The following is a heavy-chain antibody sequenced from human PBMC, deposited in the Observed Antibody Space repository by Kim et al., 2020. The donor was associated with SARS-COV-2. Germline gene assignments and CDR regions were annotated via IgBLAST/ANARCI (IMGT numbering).Heavy chain of an antibody. CDR3: ARDWPVEVASSGSYYRKYYGMDV. CDR2: IYYSGST. CDR1: GGSISSSSYY. J-gene: IGHJ6*02. V-gene: IGHV4-39*07. D-gene: IGHD3-10*01. Sequence: SETLSLTCTVSGGSISSSSYYWGWIRQPPGKGLEWIGSIYYSGSTYYNPSLKSRVTISVDTSKNQFSLKLSSVTAADTAVYYCARDWPVEVASSGSYYRKYYGMDVWGQGTTVTVSS.